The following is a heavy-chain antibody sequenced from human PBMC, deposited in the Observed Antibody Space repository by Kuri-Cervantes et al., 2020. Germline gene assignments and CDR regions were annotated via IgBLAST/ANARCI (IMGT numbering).Heavy chain of an antibody. J-gene: IGHJ6*02. Sequence: GESLKISCAASGFTFSSYAMHWVRQAPGKGLEWVAVISYDGSNKYYADSVKGRFTISRDNSKNTLYLQMNSLRAEDTAVYYCAKDKTRDYYYGMDVWGQGTTVTVSS. V-gene: IGHV3-30*04. CDR1: GFTFSSYA. CDR2: ISYDGSNK. CDR3: AKDKTRDYYYGMDV.